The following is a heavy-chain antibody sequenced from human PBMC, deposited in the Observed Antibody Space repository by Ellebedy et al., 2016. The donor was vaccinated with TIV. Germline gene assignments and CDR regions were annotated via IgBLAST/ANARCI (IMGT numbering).Heavy chain of an antibody. CDR1: GFTFSSYS. V-gene: IGHV3-21*04. CDR3: ARDTPKFDPDAIVRGIDY. D-gene: IGHD3-10*01. CDR2: ISSSSSYI. Sequence: GESLKISXAASGFTFSSYSMNWVRQAPGKGLEWVSSISSSSSYIYYADSVKGRFTISRDNAKNSLYLQMNSLRAEDTAVYYCARDTPKFDPDAIVRGIDYWGQGTLVTVSS. J-gene: IGHJ4*02.